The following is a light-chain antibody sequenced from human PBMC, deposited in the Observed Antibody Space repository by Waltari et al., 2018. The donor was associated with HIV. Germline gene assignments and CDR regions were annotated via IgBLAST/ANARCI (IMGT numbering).Light chain of an antibody. CDR2: DVS. CDR1: SSDIGYFNY. Sequence: QSALTQPPSASGSPGQSVIISCTGSSSDIGYFNYVSWFQQHPGKATKLLLYDVSKRPSGVPDRFSGSKSGNTASLTVSGLQAEDEAEYYCSTYVDSPYVLFGGGTKLTVL. J-gene: IGLJ2*01. CDR3: STYVDSPYVL. V-gene: IGLV2-8*01.